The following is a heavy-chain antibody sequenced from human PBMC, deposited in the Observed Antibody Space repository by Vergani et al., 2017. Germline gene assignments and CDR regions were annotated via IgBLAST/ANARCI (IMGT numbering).Heavy chain of an antibody. D-gene: IGHD2-2*01. Sequence: QVQLQESGPGLVKPSETLSLTCAVSGYSISSNYHWGWIRQPPGKGLEWIGTIYHSGSTYYNPSLKSRVTISAETSKNQFSLTLSSVTAADTAVYFCASSXCSSTSCCAEFFHHWGQGTLVTVSS. CDR2: IYHSGST. CDR3: ASSXCSSTSCCAEFFHH. J-gene: IGHJ1*01. V-gene: IGHV4-38-2*01. CDR1: GYSISSNYH.